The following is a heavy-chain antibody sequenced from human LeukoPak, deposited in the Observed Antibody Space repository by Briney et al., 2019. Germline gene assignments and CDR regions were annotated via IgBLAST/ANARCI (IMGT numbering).Heavy chain of an antibody. Sequence: GGSLRLSCAASGFTFNDYHMSWIRQAPGKGLEWLSYINIGGTNTHYADSVKGRFTISRDNAKKSLYLEMNNLRAEDTAVYYCATDGAGFDTWGQGVLVTVYS. J-gene: IGHJ5*02. CDR1: GFTFNDYH. CDR2: INIGGTNT. CDR3: ATDGAGFDT. V-gene: IGHV3-11*01.